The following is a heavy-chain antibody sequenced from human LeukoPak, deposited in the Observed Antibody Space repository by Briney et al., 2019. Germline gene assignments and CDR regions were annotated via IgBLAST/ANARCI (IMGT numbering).Heavy chain of an antibody. CDR1: GFTFRDYY. CDR3: ARAMWDAFDI. J-gene: IGHJ3*02. V-gene: IGHV3-11*01. CDR2: ISSSGTGI. D-gene: IGHD3-10*02. Sequence: PGGSLRLSCAASGFTFRDYYMGWIRQAPGKGLEWVSYISSSGTGIYYADSVMGRFTISRDNAKNSLYLQVNSLRAEDTAVYYCARAMWDAFDIWGQGTMVTVSS.